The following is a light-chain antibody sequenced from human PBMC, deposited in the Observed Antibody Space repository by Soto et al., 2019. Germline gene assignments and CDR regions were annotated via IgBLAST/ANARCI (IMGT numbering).Light chain of an antibody. CDR1: ETFSSPY. CDR2: DAS. CDR3: QQYGGTPTT. J-gene: IGKJ1*01. Sequence: EIVLTQSPGTLSLSPGERATLSCRASETFSSPYLAWYQQKPGQAPSLLIYDASRRAPGIPDRFRGSGSGKDFTLTISRLEPEDSAVYYCQQYGGTPTTFGQGTKVDIK. V-gene: IGKV3-20*01.